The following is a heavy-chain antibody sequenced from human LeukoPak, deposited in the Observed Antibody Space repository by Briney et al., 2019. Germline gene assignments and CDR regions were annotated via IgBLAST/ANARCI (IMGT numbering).Heavy chain of an antibody. J-gene: IGHJ4*02. Sequence: PGGSLRLSCAASGLTFSSYAMSWVRQAPGKGLEWIGSIYYSGSTYYNPSLKSRVTISVDTSKNQFSLKLSSVTAADTTMYYCARLDVEQRIDYWGQGTLVTVSS. CDR1: GLTFSSYA. V-gene: IGHV4-39*01. CDR3: ARLDVEQRIDY. CDR2: IYYSGST. D-gene: IGHD1/OR15-1a*01.